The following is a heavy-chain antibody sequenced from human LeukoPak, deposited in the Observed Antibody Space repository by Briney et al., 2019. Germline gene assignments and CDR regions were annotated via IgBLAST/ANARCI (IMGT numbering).Heavy chain of an antibody. D-gene: IGHD3-10*01. J-gene: IGHJ4*02. CDR3: ARAKLLLLPRDY. CDR1: GGSFSGYY. Sequence: PSETLSLTCAVYGGSFSGYYWSWIRQPPGKGLEWIGEINHSGGTNYNPSLKSRVTISVDTSKNQFSLKLSSVTAADTAVYYCARAKLLLLPRDYWGQGTLVTVSS. V-gene: IGHV4-34*01. CDR2: INHSGGT.